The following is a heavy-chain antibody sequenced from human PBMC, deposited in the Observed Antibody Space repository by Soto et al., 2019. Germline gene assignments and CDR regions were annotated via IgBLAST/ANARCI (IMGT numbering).Heavy chain of an antibody. CDR2: IYSSWRT. CDR3: SRMRGLGEIAPYFDY. Sequence: QVQLQESGPGLVKPSETLSLTCSISGGSVSDYRWCWIRQPPGKGLRWIGYIYSSWRTNYNPSSKSRVTISRDTSTKQFSLRLRSVTAADTAVYYCSRMRGLGEIAPYFDYWGQGALVTVSS. CDR1: GGSVSDYR. V-gene: IGHV4-59*02. D-gene: IGHD3-16*01. J-gene: IGHJ4*02.